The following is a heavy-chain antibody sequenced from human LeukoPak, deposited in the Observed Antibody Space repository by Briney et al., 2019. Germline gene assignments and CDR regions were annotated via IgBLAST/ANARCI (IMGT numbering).Heavy chain of an antibody. Sequence: GGSLRLSCAASGFTFSSYAMAWVRQAPGKGLEWGSAISSSGDNTYYADSVKGRFTISRDNSKNTLYLQLNSLRAGDTALYYCARERRDFADPLDYWGQGTLVTVSS. V-gene: IGHV3-23*01. J-gene: IGHJ4*02. CDR1: GFTFSSYA. CDR3: ARERRDFADPLDY. CDR2: ISSSGDNT.